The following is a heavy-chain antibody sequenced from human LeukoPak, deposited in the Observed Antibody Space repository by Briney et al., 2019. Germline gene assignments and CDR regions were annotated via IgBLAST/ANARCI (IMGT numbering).Heavy chain of an antibody. V-gene: IGHV4-31*03. CDR2: IYYSGST. Sequence: SQTLSLTCTVSGGSISSGGYYWSWIRQHPGKGLEWIGYIYYSGSTYYNPSLKSRVTISVDTSKNQFSLKLSSVTAADTAVYYCARAYDILTGFDNWFDPWGQEPWSPSPQ. J-gene: IGHJ5*02. CDR1: GGSISSGGYY. D-gene: IGHD3-9*01. CDR3: ARAYDILTGFDNWFDP.